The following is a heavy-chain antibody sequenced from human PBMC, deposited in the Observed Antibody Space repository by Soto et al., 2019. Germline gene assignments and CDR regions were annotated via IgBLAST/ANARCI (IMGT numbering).Heavy chain of an antibody. CDR1: GGSISTYS. J-gene: IGHJ6*03. Sequence: LETLSLTCTVSGGSISTYSLTWIRQPPGKAMEWIGYIYDYGSSYYNPSFESRVAFSVDTSKNQLSLDVTSVTAADTAVYYCARVRTSLDLYYYYMDVWGQGTTVTVSS. CDR2: IYDYGSS. CDR3: ARVRTSLDLYYYYMDV. D-gene: IGHD2-2*01. V-gene: IGHV4-59*08.